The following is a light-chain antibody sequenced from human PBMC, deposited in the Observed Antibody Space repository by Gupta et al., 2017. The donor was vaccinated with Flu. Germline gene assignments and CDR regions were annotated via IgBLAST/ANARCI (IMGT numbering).Light chain of an antibody. CDR1: QMISSY. V-gene: IGKV1-39*01. CDR3: QQSYSNPRT. J-gene: IGKJ1*01. Sequence: DIQMTQSPSSLSASVGDRVTITCRASQMISSYLHWYQQQPGKAPKLLISAAFRLQSGVPSRFSGSESGTEFTLTISRLQPEDFGHYYCQQSYSNPRTFGQGTTVEIK. CDR2: AAF.